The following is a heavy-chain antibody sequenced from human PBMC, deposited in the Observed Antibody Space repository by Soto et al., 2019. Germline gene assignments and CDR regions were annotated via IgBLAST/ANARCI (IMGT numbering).Heavy chain of an antibody. Sequence: SETLSLTCTVSGGSISSYYWSWIRQPPGKGLEWIGYIYYSGSTNYNPSLKSRVTISVDTSKNQFSLKLSSVTAADTAVYYCARQDFWSGYAILEGWYMDVWGKGTTVTVSS. CDR2: IYYSGST. V-gene: IGHV4-59*08. D-gene: IGHD3-3*01. CDR3: ARQDFWSGYAILEGWYMDV. J-gene: IGHJ6*03. CDR1: GGSISSYY.